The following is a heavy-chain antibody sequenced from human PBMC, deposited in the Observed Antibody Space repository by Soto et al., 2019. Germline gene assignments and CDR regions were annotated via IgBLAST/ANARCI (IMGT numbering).Heavy chain of an antibody. CDR1: GGSISSYY. V-gene: IGHV4-59*08. CDR3: ARLRPYYYGLDY. Sequence: TSETLSLTCTVSGGSISSYYWSWIRQPPGKGLEWIGYIYYSGSTNYNPSLKSRVTISVDTSKNQFSLKLSSVTAADTAVYYCARLRPYYYGLDYWGQGTLVTVSS. CDR2: IYYSGST. J-gene: IGHJ4*02. D-gene: IGHD3-10*01.